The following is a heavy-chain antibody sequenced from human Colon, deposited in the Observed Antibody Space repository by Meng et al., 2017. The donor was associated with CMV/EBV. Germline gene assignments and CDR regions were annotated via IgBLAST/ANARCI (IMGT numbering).Heavy chain of an antibody. CDR1: GFNFDDYG. J-gene: IGHJ4*02. CDR3: ARVTQYYDFWSGYLSFDY. V-gene: IGHV3-20*04. CDR2: VNWKGSST. D-gene: IGHD3-3*01. Sequence: GGSLRLSCIASGFNFDDYGMNWVRQVPGKGPEWVAGVNWKGSSTTYADSVKGRFTISRDNAKNSLYLQMNSLRAEDTAVYYCARVTQYYDFWSGYLSFDYWGQGTLVTVSS.